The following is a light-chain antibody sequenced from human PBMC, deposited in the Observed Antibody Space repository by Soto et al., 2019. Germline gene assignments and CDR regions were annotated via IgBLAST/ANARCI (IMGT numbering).Light chain of an antibody. J-gene: IGKJ2*01. CDR3: YHGYSTPRT. CDR1: QSISSY. CDR2: AAS. V-gene: IGKV1-39*01. Sequence: DIQMTQSPSSLSASVGDRVTITCRASQSISSYLNWYQQKPGKAPKLLIYAASSLQSGDPSRFSGSGSGTDFTLTISNQQPEDIATFYGYHGYSTPRTFGQGNKLEIE.